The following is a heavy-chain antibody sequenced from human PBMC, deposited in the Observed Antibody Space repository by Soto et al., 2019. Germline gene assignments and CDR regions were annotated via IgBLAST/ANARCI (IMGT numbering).Heavy chain of an antibody. CDR2: IIPVLDKA. V-gene: IGHV1-69*02. D-gene: IGHD2-21*01. J-gene: IGHJ4*02. Sequence: QVQLVQSGAEVKKPGSSVKVSCKTSGGTFSTYTLSWVRQAAGQGLEWMGRIIPVLDKANYAQKFQGRGTITADRSQRDAYMELSSLTSEDTGIYYCARGAAAGDCAVHYWGLGTLVSVSS. CDR3: ARGAAAGDCAVHY. CDR1: GGTFSTYT.